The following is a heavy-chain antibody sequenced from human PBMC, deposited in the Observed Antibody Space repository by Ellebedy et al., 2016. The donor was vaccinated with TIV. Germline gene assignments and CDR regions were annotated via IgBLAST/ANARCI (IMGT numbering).Heavy chain of an antibody. CDR2: ISWNSGSI. Sequence: SLKISXAASGFTFDDYAMHWVRQAPGKGLEWVSGISWNSGSIGYADSVKGRFTISRDNAKNSLYLQMNSLRAEDTALYYCAKDLYSSGSLWNYLDYWGQGTLVTVSS. J-gene: IGHJ4*02. CDR1: GFTFDDYA. V-gene: IGHV3-9*01. CDR3: AKDLYSSGSLWNYLDY. D-gene: IGHD6-19*01.